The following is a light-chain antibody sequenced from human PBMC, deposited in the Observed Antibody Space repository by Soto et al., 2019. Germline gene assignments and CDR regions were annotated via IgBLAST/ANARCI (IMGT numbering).Light chain of an antibody. CDR1: QSISTF. CDR2: AAS. V-gene: IGKV1-39*01. CDR3: QQYSVYWT. J-gene: IGKJ1*01. Sequence: DIQLTQSPSSLSAYVGDRVTITCRASQSISTFLNWYQQKPGKAPNLLIYAASGLQSGVPSRFSGSGSGTEFTLTINSLQPDDFATYYCQQYSVYWTFGQGTKVDIK.